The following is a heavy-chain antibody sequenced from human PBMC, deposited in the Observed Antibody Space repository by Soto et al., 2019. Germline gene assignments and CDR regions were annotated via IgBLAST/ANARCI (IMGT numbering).Heavy chain of an antibody. D-gene: IGHD2-15*01. Sequence: QVQLVQSGAEVKKPGAAVKVSCKASGYTFINFGISWVRQAPGQGLEWMGWISAYKGNTNYAQNFQGRVTMTTDTSTSTAYMKLRSLRSDDTAFYYWARWWTPIDYWGQGTLGTVSS. CDR2: ISAYKGNT. J-gene: IGHJ4*02. V-gene: IGHV1-18*01. CDR1: GYTFINFG. CDR3: ARWWTPIDY.